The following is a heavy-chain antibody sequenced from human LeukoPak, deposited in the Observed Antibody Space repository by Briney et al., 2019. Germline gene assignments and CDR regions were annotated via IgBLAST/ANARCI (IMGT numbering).Heavy chain of an antibody. D-gene: IGHD3-22*01. V-gene: IGHV4-59*01. CDR1: GGSISSYY. CDR3: ARGKGGYYYKYYYGMDV. J-gene: IGHJ6*02. Sequence: SETLSLTCTVSGGSISSYYWSWIRQPPGKGLEWTGYIYYSGSTNYNPSLKSRVTISVDTSKNQFSLKLSSVTAADTAVYYCARGKGGYYYKYYYGMDVWGQGTTVTVSS. CDR2: IYYSGST.